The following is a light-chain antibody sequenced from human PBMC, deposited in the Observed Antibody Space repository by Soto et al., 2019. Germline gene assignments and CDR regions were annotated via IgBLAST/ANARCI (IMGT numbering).Light chain of an antibody. CDR2: GST. CDR3: QSYDSSLSGRV. J-gene: IGLJ2*01. CDR1: SSNIGVYD. V-gene: IGLV1-40*01. Sequence: QSVLTQPPSVSGAPGQRVTISCTGSSSNIGVYDVHWYQLLPGTAPKLLIYGSTNRPSGVPDRFSGSKSGTSASLAITGLQAEDEADYYCQSYDSSLSGRVFGGGTKLTVL.